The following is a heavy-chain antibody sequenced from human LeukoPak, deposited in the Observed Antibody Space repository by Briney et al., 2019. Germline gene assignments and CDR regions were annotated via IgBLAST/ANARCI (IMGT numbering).Heavy chain of an antibody. Sequence: SVKVSCKASGGTFSSYAISWVRQAPGQGLEWMGGIIPIFGTANYAQKFQGRVTITTDESTSTAYMELSSLRSEDTAVYYCARGRVVIILDAFDIWGQGTMVTVSS. CDR1: GGTFSSYA. CDR3: ARGRVVIILDAFDI. V-gene: IGHV1-69*05. D-gene: IGHD3-3*01. J-gene: IGHJ3*02. CDR2: IIPIFGTA.